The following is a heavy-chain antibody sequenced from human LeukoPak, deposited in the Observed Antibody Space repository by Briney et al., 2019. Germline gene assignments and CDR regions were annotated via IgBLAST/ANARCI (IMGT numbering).Heavy chain of an antibody. D-gene: IGHD5-18*01. CDR1: GFTFSSYG. CDR2: IWYDGSNK. Sequence: PGRSLSLSCAASGFTFSSYGMHWVRQAPGKGLEWVAVIWYDGSNKYYADSVKGRFTISRDNSKNTLYLQMNSLRAEDTAVYYCARESFQTAMAYYYGMDVWGQGTTVTVSS. V-gene: IGHV3-33*01. CDR3: ARESFQTAMAYYYGMDV. J-gene: IGHJ6*02.